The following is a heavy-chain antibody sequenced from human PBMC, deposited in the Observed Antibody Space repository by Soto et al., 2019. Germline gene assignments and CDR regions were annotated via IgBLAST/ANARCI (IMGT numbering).Heavy chain of an antibody. CDR3: AFLLPYCGGDCYSLDY. J-gene: IGHJ4*02. CDR2: IYYSAST. V-gene: IGHV4-59*08. CDR1: GGSISSYY. Sequence: SETLSLTCTVSGGSISSYYWSWIRQPPGKGLEWIGYIYYSASTNYSPSLKSRVTISVDTSKNQFSLNLSSVTAADTAVYYCAFLLPYCGGDCYSLDYWGQGTFVT. D-gene: IGHD2-21*02.